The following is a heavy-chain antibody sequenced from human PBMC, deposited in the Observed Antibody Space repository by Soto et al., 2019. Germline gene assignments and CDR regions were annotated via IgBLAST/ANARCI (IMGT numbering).Heavy chain of an antibody. CDR1: GYSFTSYW. J-gene: IGHJ4*02. CDR2: IDPSDSYT. Sequence: GESLKISCKGSGYSFTSYWINWVRQMPGKGLEWMGRIDPSDSYTNYSPSFQGRVTISADKSISTVYLQWSSLEASDTAMYYCARRFEVAGADYWGQGSLVTVSS. V-gene: IGHV5-10-1*01. CDR3: ARRFEVAGADY. D-gene: IGHD6-19*01.